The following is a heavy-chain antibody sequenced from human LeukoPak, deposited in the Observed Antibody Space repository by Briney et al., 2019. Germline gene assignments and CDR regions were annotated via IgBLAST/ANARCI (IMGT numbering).Heavy chain of an antibody. V-gene: IGHV1-46*01. CDR1: GYTFTSYY. CDR2: INPSGGST. D-gene: IGHD1-26*01. Sequence: ASVKVSCKASGYTFTSYYMHWVRQAPGQGLEWMGIINPSGGSTSYAQKFQGRVTMTRDTSISTAYMELSRLRSDDTAVYYCARAGGTNYYYYYYMDVWGKGTTVTVSS. J-gene: IGHJ6*03. CDR3: ARAGGTNYYYYYYMDV.